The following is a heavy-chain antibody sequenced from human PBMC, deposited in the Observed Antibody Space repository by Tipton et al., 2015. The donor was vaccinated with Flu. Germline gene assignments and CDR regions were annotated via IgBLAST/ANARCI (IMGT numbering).Heavy chain of an antibody. CDR1: GGSISSYY. D-gene: IGHD3-22*01. CDR3: ARDKGYYDSSGYYRSWFDP. V-gene: IGHV4-59*01. J-gene: IGHJ5*02. CDR2: IYYSGST. Sequence: TLSLTCTVSGGSISSYYWSWIRQPPGKGLEWIGYIYYSGSTNYNPSLKSRVTISVDTSKNQFSLKLSSVTAADTAVYYCARDKGYYDSSGYYRSWFDPWGQGTLVTVSS.